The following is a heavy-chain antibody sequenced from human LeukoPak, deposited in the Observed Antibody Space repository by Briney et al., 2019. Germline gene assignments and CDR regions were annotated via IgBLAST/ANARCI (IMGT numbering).Heavy chain of an antibody. D-gene: IGHD6-25*01. V-gene: IGHV4-59*01. CDR2: IYYSGST. CDR1: GGSISSYY. J-gene: IGHJ5*02. Sequence: SETLSLTCTVSGGSISSYYWSWIRQPPGKGLEWIGYIYYSGSTNYNPSLKSRVTISVDTSKNQFSLKLSSVTAADTAVYYCARDRLLGWFDPWGQGTLVTVSS. CDR3: ARDRLLGWFDP.